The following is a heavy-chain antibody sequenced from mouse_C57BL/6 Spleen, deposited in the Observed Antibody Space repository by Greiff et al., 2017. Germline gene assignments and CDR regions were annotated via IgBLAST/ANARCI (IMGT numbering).Heavy chain of an antibody. CDR1: GFTFSDYG. V-gene: IGHV5-17*01. CDR2: ISSGSSTI. CDR3: AREALYPFDY. Sequence: EVHLVESGGGLVKPGGSLKLSCAASGFTFSDYGMHWVRQAPEKGLEWVAYISSGSSTIYYADTVKGRFTISRDNAKNTLFLQMTSLRSEDTAMYYCAREALYPFDYWGQGTTLTVSS. D-gene: IGHD2-1*01. J-gene: IGHJ2*01.